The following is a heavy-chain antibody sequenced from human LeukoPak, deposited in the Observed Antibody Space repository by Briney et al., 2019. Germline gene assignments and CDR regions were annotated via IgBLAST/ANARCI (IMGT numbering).Heavy chain of an antibody. V-gene: IGHV4-59*01. Sequence: PSETLSLTCDVSGGSISSYYWSWIRQPPGKGLEWIGYIYYSGSTNYNPSLKSRVTISVDTSKNQFSLKLTSVTAADTAVYYCARMAEDSYYYYGMDVWGQGTTVTVSS. D-gene: IGHD2-15*01. CDR2: IYYSGST. CDR1: GGSISSYY. J-gene: IGHJ6*02. CDR3: ARMAEDSYYYYGMDV.